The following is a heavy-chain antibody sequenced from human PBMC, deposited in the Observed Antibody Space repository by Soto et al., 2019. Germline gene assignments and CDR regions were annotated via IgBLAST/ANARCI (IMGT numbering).Heavy chain of an antibody. V-gene: IGHV3-33*01. CDR1: GFTFSNYG. Sequence: QVQPVESGGGVVQPGRSLRLSCAASGFTFSNYGMHWVRQAPGKGLEWVAVIWYDGSNKYYADSVKGRFTISRDNSKNTLYLQMSSLRAEDTAVYYCAREDYGDSHDYWGQGTLVTVSS. CDR2: IWYDGSNK. D-gene: IGHD4-17*01. CDR3: AREDYGDSHDY. J-gene: IGHJ4*02.